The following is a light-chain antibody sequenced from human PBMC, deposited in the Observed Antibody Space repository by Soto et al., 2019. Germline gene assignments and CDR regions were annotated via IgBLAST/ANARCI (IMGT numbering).Light chain of an antibody. CDR1: QSVSSNY. CDR2: GAS. V-gene: IGKV3-20*01. J-gene: IGKJ1*01. Sequence: EIVVTQSPGTLSLSPGERATLSCRASQSVSSNYFSWYQQQPGPAPRLLFCGASSRATGIPDRCSGSGSGTDFTLTISRLDDEDVAVYYCQQYCRPTRTFGQGTKVDIK. CDR3: QQYCRPTRT.